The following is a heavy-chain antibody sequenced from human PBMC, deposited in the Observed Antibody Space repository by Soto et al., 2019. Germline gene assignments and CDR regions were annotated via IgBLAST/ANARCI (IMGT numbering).Heavy chain of an antibody. CDR1: GYPVTAYY. CDR3: ARGGGVGVAGSAAFDM. J-gene: IGHJ3*02. D-gene: IGHD3-3*01. V-gene: IGHV1-2*02. Sequence: QLHLVQSGAVVKKPGASVTVSCSASGYPVTAYYMHWVRQAPGRGLEWMGGINPATGAAKYTQTFQGRVTKTRDTATSTVFMELGGLKSEDTAVFYCARGGGVGVAGSAAFDMWGQGTVVTVSS. CDR2: INPATGAA.